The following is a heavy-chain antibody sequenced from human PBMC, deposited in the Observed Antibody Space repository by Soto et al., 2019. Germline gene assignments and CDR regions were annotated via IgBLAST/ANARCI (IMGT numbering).Heavy chain of an antibody. Sequence: GASVKVSCKASGYTFTSYYMHWVRQAPGQGLEWMGMIIPSGGTTNYAQKFQGRVTMTTDESTNTVYLELSSLRSEDTAVYYCARVDSSSNDAFDIWGQGTMVTVSS. D-gene: IGHD6-6*01. CDR1: GYTFTSYY. J-gene: IGHJ3*02. CDR2: IIPSGGTT. CDR3: ARVDSSSNDAFDI. V-gene: IGHV1-46*03.